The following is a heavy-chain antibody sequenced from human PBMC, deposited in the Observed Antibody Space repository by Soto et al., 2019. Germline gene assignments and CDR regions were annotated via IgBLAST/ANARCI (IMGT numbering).Heavy chain of an antibody. V-gene: IGHV3-30*03. CDR3: VSDRGYGHASVPYS. CDR2: ISYDGSLQ. CDR1: GFAFSSYG. J-gene: IGHJ4*02. Sequence: QAQLVESGGGVVQPGRSLRLSCAASGFAFSSYGMHWVRQAPGTGLERVAVISYDGSLQHYGDSVKGRITISRDNSKNMVLLQMSSLRAEDTAVYYCVSDRGYGHASVPYSWGQGTLVSVSS. D-gene: IGHD5-18*01.